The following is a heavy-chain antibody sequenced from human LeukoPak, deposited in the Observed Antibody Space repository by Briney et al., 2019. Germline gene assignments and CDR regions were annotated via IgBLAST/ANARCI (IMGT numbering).Heavy chain of an antibody. CDR2: IIPIFGTA. D-gene: IGHD6-19*01. V-gene: IGHV1-69*13. Sequence: ASVKVSCKASGGTFSSYAISWVRQAPGQGLEWMGGIIPIFGTANYAQKFQGRVTITADESTSTAYMELSSLRSEDTAVYYCARDHSDGIAVAGTPDYWGQGTLVTVSS. CDR1: GGTFSSYA. J-gene: IGHJ4*02. CDR3: ARDHSDGIAVAGTPDY.